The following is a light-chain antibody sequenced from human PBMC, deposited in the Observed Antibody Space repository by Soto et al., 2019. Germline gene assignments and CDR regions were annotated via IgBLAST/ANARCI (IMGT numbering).Light chain of an antibody. V-gene: IGKV3-20*01. CDR1: QSVSSNY. CDR3: QQYGSSPRT. J-gene: IGKJ5*01. Sequence: DIVLTQSPGTLSLSPGERATLSCISSQSVSSNYLAWYQQKPGQAPRIIIFAASGGATGIPDRFSGSGSGTDFTLTISRLEPEDFAVYYCQQYGSSPRTFGQGTRLEIK. CDR2: AAS.